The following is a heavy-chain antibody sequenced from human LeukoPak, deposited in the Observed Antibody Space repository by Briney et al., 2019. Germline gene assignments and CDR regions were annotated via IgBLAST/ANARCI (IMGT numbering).Heavy chain of an antibody. V-gene: IGHV3-7*05. CDR3: TRDASGDTNSGPRMDV. CDR1: AFTFRTYW. CDR2: IKPDGSEK. Sequence: GESLRLSCAASAFTFRTYWMSWVRQAPGKGLEWVAMIKPDGSEKYYVDSVKGLFTISRDNAKNSLYLQMSSLRAEDTAVYYCTRDASGDTNSGPRMDVWGQGTTVTVSS. D-gene: IGHD1-26*01. J-gene: IGHJ6*02.